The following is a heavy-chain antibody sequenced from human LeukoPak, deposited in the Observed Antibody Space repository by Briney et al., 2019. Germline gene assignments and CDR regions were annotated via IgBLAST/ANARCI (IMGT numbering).Heavy chain of an antibody. V-gene: IGHV3-23*01. CDR1: GFTFSSYA. D-gene: IGHD5-12*01. Sequence: PGGSLRLSCAASGFTFSSYAMSWVRQAPGKGLEWGSAISGSGGSTYYADSVKGRFTISRDNSKNTLYLQMNSLRAEDTAVYYCAKDLLPSATTPNYYYYGMDVWGQGTTVTVSS. CDR3: AKDLLPSATTPNYYYYGMDV. CDR2: ISGSGGST. J-gene: IGHJ6*02.